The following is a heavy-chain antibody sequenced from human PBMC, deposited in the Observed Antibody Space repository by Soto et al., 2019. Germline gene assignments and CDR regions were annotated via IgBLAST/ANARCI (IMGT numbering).Heavy chain of an antibody. Sequence: QVQLVQSGAEVKKPGASVKVSCKASGYTFTSYGISWVRQAPGQGLEWMGWISAYNGNTNYAQKLQGRVTMTTDTSPSTAYMELRSLRSDDTAVYYCARSTGYSSGWGYYYYYGMDVWGQGTTVTVSS. CDR2: ISAYNGNT. D-gene: IGHD6-19*01. CDR1: GYTFTSYG. CDR3: ARSTGYSSGWGYYYYYGMDV. V-gene: IGHV1-18*01. J-gene: IGHJ6*02.